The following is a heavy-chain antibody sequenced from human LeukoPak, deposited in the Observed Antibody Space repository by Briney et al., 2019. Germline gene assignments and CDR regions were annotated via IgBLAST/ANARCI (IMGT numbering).Heavy chain of an antibody. D-gene: IGHD5-12*01. CDR1: GFTFSSYG. J-gene: IGHJ4*02. V-gene: IGHV3-23*01. CDR2: ISGSGGST. Sequence: PGGSLRLSCTASGFTFSSYGMSWVRQAPGKGLDWVSAISGSGGSTYYADSVKGRFSISRDNSKNTLYLQMKNLRAEDTAVYYCAKDGAWLRFDDWGQGILVTVSS. CDR3: AKDGAWLRFDD.